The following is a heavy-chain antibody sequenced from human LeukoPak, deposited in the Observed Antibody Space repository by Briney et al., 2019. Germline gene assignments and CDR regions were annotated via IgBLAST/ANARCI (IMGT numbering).Heavy chain of an antibody. V-gene: IGHV3-7*01. D-gene: IGHD6-19*01. CDR3: AREGTVAGPYYFDY. Sequence: GGSLRLSCAASGFTFSSYWMSWVRQAPGKGLEWVANIKQDGSEKYYADSVKGRFTISRDNSKNTLYLQMNSLRAEDTAVYYCAREGTVAGPYYFDYWGQGTLVTVSS. J-gene: IGHJ4*02. CDR2: IKQDGSEK. CDR1: GFTFSSYW.